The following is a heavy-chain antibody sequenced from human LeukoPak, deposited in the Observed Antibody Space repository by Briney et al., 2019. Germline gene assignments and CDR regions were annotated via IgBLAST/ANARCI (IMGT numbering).Heavy chain of an antibody. V-gene: IGHV4-59*01. J-gene: IGHJ3*02. CDR3: AREASSVAATRKHAFDI. D-gene: IGHD2-15*01. Sequence: SETLSLTCTVSGESISGFYWNWIRQPPGKGLEWIGYIYYSGSTNYNPSLKSRVTISIDTSKNQFSLKLSSVTAADTAVYYCAREASSVAATRKHAFDIWGQGTMVTVSS. CDR2: IYYSGST. CDR1: GESISGFY.